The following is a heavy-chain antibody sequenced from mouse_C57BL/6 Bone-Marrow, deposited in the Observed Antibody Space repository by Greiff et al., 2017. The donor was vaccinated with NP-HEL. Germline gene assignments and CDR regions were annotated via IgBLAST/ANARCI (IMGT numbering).Heavy chain of an antibody. CDR3: ASRNPWFAY. CDR1: GYTFTSYG. Sequence: QVQLQQSGAELARPGASVKLSCKASGYTFTSYGISWVKQRTGQGLEWIGEVYPRSGTTYYNEKFKGKATLTADKSYSPAYMELRSLTSDDSAVYFCASRNPWFAYWGQGTLVTVSA. D-gene: IGHD2-1*01. J-gene: IGHJ3*01. CDR2: VYPRSGTT. V-gene: IGHV1-81*01.